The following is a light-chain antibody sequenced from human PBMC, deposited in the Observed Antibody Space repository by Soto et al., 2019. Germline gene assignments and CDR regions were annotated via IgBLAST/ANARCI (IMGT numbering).Light chain of an antibody. Sequence: DIQLTQSPSFLSASVGDRVTITCRASQGISSYLAWYQQKTGQAPKLLIYTASTLQSGFPSRFSGSRSGTELTLTITILQPEDFATYYFKQINSYALTVGQGTRLEIK. CDR3: KQINSYALT. CDR1: QGISSY. V-gene: IGKV1-9*01. CDR2: TAS. J-gene: IGKJ5*01.